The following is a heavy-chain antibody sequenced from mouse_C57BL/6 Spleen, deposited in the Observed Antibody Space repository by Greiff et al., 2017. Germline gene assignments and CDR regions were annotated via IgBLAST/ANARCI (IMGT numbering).Heavy chain of an antibody. V-gene: IGHV5-6*02. CDR3: ARQGYSNYVFAY. Sequence: EVMLVESGGDLVKPGGSLKLSCAASGFTFSSYGMSWVRQTPDKRLEWVATISSGGSYTYYPDSVKGRFTISRDNAKNTLYLQMSSLKSEDTAMYYCARQGYSNYVFAYLGQGTLVTVSA. D-gene: IGHD2-5*01. CDR2: ISSGGSYT. CDR1: GFTFSSYG. J-gene: IGHJ3*01.